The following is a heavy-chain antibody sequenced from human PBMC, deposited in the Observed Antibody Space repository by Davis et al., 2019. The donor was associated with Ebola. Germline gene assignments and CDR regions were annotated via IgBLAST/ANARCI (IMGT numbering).Heavy chain of an antibody. Sequence: ASVKVSCKASGYTFTGYYMHWVRQAPGQGLEWMGRINPNSGGTNYAQKFQGRVTMTRDTFISTAYMELSRLRSDDTAVYYCARDLESYYGSGNWGQGTLVTVSS. D-gene: IGHD3-10*01. J-gene: IGHJ4*02. CDR2: INPNSGGT. CDR1: GYTFTGYY. V-gene: IGHV1-2*06. CDR3: ARDLESYYGSGN.